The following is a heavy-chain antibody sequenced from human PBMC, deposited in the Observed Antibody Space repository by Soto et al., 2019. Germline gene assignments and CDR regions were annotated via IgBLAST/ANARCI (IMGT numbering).Heavy chain of an antibody. Sequence: QVPLVESGGGVVQPGRSLRLSCAASGFTFSSYGMHWVRQAPGKGLEWVAVIWYDGSNKYYADSVKGRFTISRDNYKKTVDLEMNSLRAEDTAVYYCARGVGTCDRRSRGCSNSWYTTRDYWGQGTLVTVSS. V-gene: IGHV3-33*01. J-gene: IGHJ4*02. CDR2: IWYDGSNK. CDR3: ARGVGTCDRRSRGCSNSWYTTRDY. CDR1: GFTFSSYG. D-gene: IGHD6-13*01.